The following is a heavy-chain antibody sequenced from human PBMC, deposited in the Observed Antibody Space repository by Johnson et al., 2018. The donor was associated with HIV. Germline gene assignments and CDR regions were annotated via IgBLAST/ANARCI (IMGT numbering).Heavy chain of an antibody. CDR3: ARGGYGEVFDI. D-gene: IGHD4-17*01. CDR2: IRYDGNNT. CDR1: GCNFSTYG. V-gene: IGHV3-30*02. J-gene: IGHJ3*02. Sequence: QMQLVESGGGVVQPGGSLRLSCVASGCNFSTYGMHWVRQAPGKGLAWVAFIRYDGNNTYYGDSVKGRFTISRDNSKNALYMQMNSLRAEDKAVYYCARGGYGEVFDIWGQVTMVTVSS.